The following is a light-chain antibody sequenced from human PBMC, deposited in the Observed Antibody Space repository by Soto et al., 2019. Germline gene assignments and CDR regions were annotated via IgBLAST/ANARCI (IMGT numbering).Light chain of an antibody. CDR3: ATWDDRLRAYV. CDR2: RNG. Sequence: TQPPSASGNPGQRVTIAGSGSSSNIGTYYVDLYQQLPGTAPKLLIHRNGQRPSGVPDRFSGSKSGTSASLAISGLRSEDEADYYCATWDDRLRAYVIGAGNKV. CDR1: SSNIGTYY. J-gene: IGLJ1*01. V-gene: IGLV1-47*01.